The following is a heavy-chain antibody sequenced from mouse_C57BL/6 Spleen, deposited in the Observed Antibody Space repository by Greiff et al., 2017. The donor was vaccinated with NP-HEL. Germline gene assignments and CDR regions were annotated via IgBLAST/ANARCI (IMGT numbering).Heavy chain of an antibody. CDR3: ARPHY. CDR2: ISSGSSTI. V-gene: IGHV5-17*01. J-gene: IGHJ2*01. CDR1: GLTFSDYG. Sequence: DVKLVESGGGLVKPGGSLKLSCAASGLTFSDYGMHWVRQAPEKGLEWVAYISSGSSTIYYADTVKGRFTISRDNAKNTLFLQMTSLRSEDTAMYYCARPHYWGQGTTLTVSS.